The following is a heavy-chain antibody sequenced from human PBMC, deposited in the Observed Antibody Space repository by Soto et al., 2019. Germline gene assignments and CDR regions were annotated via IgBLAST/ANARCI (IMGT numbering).Heavy chain of an antibody. V-gene: IGHV4-31*03. CDR3: ARKNDGDYLGAFDI. Sequence: QVQLQESGPGLVKPSQTLSLTCTVSGGSISSGGYYWSWIRQHPGKGLEWIGYIYYSGSTYYNPSLKSRVTISVDTSKNQFYRKLSSVTAADTAVYYCARKNDGDYLGAFDIWGQGTMVTVSS. J-gene: IGHJ3*02. CDR1: GGSISSGGYY. CDR2: IYYSGST. D-gene: IGHD4-17*01.